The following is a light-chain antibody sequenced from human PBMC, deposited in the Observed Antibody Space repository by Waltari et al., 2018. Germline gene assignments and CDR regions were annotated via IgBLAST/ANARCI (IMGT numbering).Light chain of an antibody. CDR1: SSDVWNYNL. Sequence: QSALTQPASVSGSPGQSIPISCTGTSSDVWNYNLVSWYQQHPGKAPKLMIYEVATRPSGVSNRFSGSKSGNTASLTISGLQAEDEADYYCCSYAASSTWVFGGGTKLTVL. CDR2: EVA. V-gene: IGLV2-23*02. J-gene: IGLJ3*02. CDR3: CSYAASSTWV.